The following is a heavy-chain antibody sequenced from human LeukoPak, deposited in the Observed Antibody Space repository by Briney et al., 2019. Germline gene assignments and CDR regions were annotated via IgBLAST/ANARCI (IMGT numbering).Heavy chain of an antibody. CDR2: ISGSGGST. CDR1: GFTFSSYA. J-gene: IGHJ1*01. V-gene: IGHV3-23*01. D-gene: IGHD6-6*01. Sequence: GGSLRLSCAASGFTFSSYAMSWVRQAPGKGLEWVSAISGSGGSTYYADSVKGRFTISRDNSKNTLYLQMDSLRAEDTAVYYCAKDQSIAARPEYFQHWGQGTLVTVSS. CDR3: AKDQSIAARPEYFQH.